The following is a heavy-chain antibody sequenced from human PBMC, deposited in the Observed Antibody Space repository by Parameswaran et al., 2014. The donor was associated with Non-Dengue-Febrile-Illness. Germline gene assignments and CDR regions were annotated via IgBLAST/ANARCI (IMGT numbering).Heavy chain of an antibody. CDR2: IYYSGST. J-gene: IGHJ4*02. D-gene: IGHD2-15*01. CDR3: ARVSRGRGVVVAATGNFDY. Sequence: VRQMPGKGLEWIGYIYYSGSTNYNPSLKSRVTIPVDTSKNQFSLKLSSVTAADTAVYYCARVSRGRGVVVAATGNFDYWGQGTLVTVSS. V-gene: IGHV4-59*12.